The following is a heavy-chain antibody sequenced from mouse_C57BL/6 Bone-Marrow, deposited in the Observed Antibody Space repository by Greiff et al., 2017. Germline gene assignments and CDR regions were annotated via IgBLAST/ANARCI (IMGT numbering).Heavy chain of an antibody. V-gene: IGHV5-4*03. Sequence: EVKLVESGGGLVTPGGSLTLSCAASGFTFSSYAMSWVRQTPEKRLEWVATISDGGSYTYYPDNVKGRFTISRDNAKNNLYLQISHLKSEDTARYYFARGVAGYFDYWGQGTTLTVSS. CDR2: ISDGGSYT. CDR1: GFTFSSYA. J-gene: IGHJ2*01. CDR3: ARGVAGYFDY. D-gene: IGHD1-3*01.